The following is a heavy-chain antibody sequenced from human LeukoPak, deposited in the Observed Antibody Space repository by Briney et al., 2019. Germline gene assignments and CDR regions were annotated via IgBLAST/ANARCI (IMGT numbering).Heavy chain of an antibody. CDR3: AKGGYDYNWFDP. V-gene: IGHV3-23*01. Sequence: GGSLRLSCAASGFTFSGFAMSWVRRTPGKGLEWVSGISGTGDNTLYADSVKGRFTISRDNSKNTLYLQMNSLRAEDTAVYYCAKGGYDYNWFDPWGQGTLVTVSS. D-gene: IGHD5-12*01. J-gene: IGHJ5*02. CDR2: ISGTGDNT. CDR1: GFTFSGFA.